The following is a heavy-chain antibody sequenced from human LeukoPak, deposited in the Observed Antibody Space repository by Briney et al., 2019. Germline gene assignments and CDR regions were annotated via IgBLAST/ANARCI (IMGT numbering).Heavy chain of an antibody. V-gene: IGHV4-59*01. Sequence: SETLSLTCTVSGGSISTFSWNWIRQPPGQGLEWIGYVNSNGGTYNNSSLKSRVTVSLDMSKNQFSLKLGSATAADTAVYYCARDAGGTWFDPWGQGILVTVSS. CDR2: VNSNGGT. CDR3: ARDAGGTWFDP. J-gene: IGHJ5*02. CDR1: GGSISTFS.